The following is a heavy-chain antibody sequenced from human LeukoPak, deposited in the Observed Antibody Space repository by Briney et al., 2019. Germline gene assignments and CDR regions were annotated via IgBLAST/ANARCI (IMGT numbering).Heavy chain of an antibody. J-gene: IGHJ4*02. CDR3: ARLAGQPVQLVPRNYFDY. D-gene: IGHD1-1*01. CDR2: IYPGYSET. Sequence: GGSPQISFKASGYLFTSYWIGRVRQVPGKGLEWMGVIYPGYSETRYSPSFQAQVTISADKAIRTAYLQWSSLKASDTAMYYCARLAGQPVQLVPRNYFDYWGQGTLVTVSS. CDR1: GYLFTSYW. V-gene: IGHV5-51*01.